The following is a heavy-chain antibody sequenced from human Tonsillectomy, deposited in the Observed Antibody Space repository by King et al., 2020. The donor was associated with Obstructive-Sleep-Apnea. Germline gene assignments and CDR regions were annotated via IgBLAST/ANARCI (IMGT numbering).Heavy chain of an antibody. J-gene: IGHJ6*02. Sequence: VQLVESGGGLVKPGGSLRLSCAASGFTFSNAWMSWVRQAPGKGLEWVGRIKSKTDGGTTDYAAPVKGRFTISRDDSKNTLYLQMNSLKTEDTAVYYCTASTLQLWLSVWAWGMDVWGQGTTVTVSS. CDR2: IKSKTDGGTT. CDR1: GFTFSNAW. D-gene: IGHD5-18*01. V-gene: IGHV3-15*01. CDR3: TASTLQLWLSVWAWGMDV.